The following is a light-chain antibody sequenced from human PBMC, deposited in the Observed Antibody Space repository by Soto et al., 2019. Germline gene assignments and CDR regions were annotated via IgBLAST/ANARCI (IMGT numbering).Light chain of an antibody. Sequence: QSSLTQPASVSGSLGQSITISCTGTISNVGSYNFVSWYRQYPGKAPELIIYEVSQRPSTFFNRFSGSKSGNTASLTISGLQSDDEADYYCCSYAGNNALVFGGGTKVTVL. CDR1: ISNVGSYNF. CDR3: CSYAGNNALV. V-gene: IGLV2-23*02. J-gene: IGLJ3*02. CDR2: EVS.